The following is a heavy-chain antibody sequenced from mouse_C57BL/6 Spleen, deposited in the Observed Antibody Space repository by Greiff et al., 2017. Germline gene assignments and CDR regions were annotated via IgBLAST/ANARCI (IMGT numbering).Heavy chain of an antibody. D-gene: IGHD2-3*01. CDR1: GYTFTSYW. V-gene: IGHV1-69*01. Sequence: QAQLQQPGAALVMPGASVKLSCKASGYTFTSYWMHWVKQRPGQGLEWIGEIDPSDSYTHYNQKFKGKSTLTVDKSSSTAYMQLSSLTSEDSAVYYCARWLRYDGYLYFDVWGTGTTVTVSS. J-gene: IGHJ1*03. CDR2: IDPSDSYT. CDR3: ARWLRYDGYLYFDV.